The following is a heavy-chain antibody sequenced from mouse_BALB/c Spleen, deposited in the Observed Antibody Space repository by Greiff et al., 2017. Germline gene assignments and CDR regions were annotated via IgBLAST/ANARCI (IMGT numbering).Heavy chain of an antibody. CDR2: ISYDGSN. CDR1: GYSITSGYF. V-gene: IGHV3-6*02. D-gene: IGHD4-1*01. J-gene: IGHJ2*01. CDR3: AREAGTFDY. Sequence: EVKLQESGPGLVKPSQSLSLTCSVTGYSITSGYFWNWIRQFPGNILEWMGYISYDGSNNYNPSLKNRISITRDTSKNQFFLKLNSVTTEDTATYYCAREAGTFDYWGQGTTLTVSS.